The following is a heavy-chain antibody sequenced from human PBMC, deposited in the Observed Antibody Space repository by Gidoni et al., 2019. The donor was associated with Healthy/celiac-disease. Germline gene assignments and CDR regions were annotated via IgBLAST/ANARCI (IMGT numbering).Heavy chain of an antibody. D-gene: IGHD6-13*01. V-gene: IGHV3-21*01. CDR1: GFTFSSYS. J-gene: IGHJ4*02. Sequence: EVQLVESGGGLVKPGGSLRLSCAAAGFTFSSYSMNWVRRARGNGVKWVSSISSSSSYRCYADSVECVFTMSRDNTKNSLYLQLISLRAEDTAVYYCANDGTYSSCWYAYLDYWGQGTLVTVSS. CDR3: ANDGTYSSCWYAYLDY. CDR2: ISSSSSYR.